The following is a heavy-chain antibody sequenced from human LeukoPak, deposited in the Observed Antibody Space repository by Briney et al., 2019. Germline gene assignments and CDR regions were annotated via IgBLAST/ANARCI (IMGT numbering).Heavy chain of an antibody. CDR2: IYTNGST. J-gene: IGHJ3*02. CDR1: GGSISTYY. V-gene: IGHV4-4*07. D-gene: IGHD3-10*01. Sequence: NPSETLSLTCTVSGGSISTYYWGWVRQSAGNGLEWIGRIYTNGSTNYNPSLKSRVTMSLDTSRNQFSLKLNSVTAADTAVYYCAKSNGYGLVDIWGQGTMVTVSS. CDR3: AKSNGYGLVDI.